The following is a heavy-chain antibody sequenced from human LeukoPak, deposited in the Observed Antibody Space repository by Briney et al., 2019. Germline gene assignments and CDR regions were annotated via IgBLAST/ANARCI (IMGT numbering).Heavy chain of an antibody. CDR3: EREGDGLDWFFDF. CDR1: GGSLSSTSYY. D-gene: IGHD3-9*01. J-gene: IGHJ4*02. Sequence: PSETLSLTCTVSGGSLSSTSYYWAWIRQPPGKGLEWVGSIYYRGSTYYNPSLKSRVTISVDTSKNQFSLRLTSVTAADTAVYLCEREGDGLDWFFDFWGQGTLVTVSS. V-gene: IGHV4-39*01. CDR2: IYYRGST.